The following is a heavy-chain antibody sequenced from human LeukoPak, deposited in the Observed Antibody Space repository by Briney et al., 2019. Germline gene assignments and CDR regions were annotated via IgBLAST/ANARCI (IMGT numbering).Heavy chain of an antibody. V-gene: IGHV3-48*02. Sequence: GRSLRLSCAASGFTFSSYSMNWVRQAPGEGLEWVSYISSSSSTIFDGDSVKGPFTIARDNAKNSLYLRMNSLRNEDTAVYYCARDRKTLGWGRYFDYWGQGTLVTVSS. CDR2: ISSSSSTI. J-gene: IGHJ4*02. CDR1: GFTFSSYS. CDR3: ARDRKTLGWGRYFDY. D-gene: IGHD2-2*03.